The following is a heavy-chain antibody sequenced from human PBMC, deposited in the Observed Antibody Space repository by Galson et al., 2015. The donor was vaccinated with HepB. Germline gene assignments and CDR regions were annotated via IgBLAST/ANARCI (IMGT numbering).Heavy chain of an antibody. CDR1: GGTFSSYT. CDR3: ATTYYDILTGYYKGEYGMDV. D-gene: IGHD3-9*01. Sequence: SVKVSCKASGGTFSSYTISWVRQAPGQGLEWMGRIIPILGIANYAQKFQGRVTITADKSTSTAYMELSSLRSEDTAVYYCATTYYDILTGYYKGEYGMDVWGQGTTVTVSS. CDR2: IIPILGIA. V-gene: IGHV1-69*02. J-gene: IGHJ6*02.